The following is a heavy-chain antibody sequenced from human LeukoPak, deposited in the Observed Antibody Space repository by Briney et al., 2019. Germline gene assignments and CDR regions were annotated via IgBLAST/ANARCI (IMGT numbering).Heavy chain of an antibody. Sequence: GASVKASCXASGYTFTSYDINWVRQATGQGLEWMGWMNPNSGNTGYAQKFQGRVTITRNTSISTAYMELSSLRSEDTAVYYCARGRYCSSTSGCNWFDPWGQGTLVTVSS. CDR3: ARGRYCSSTSGCNWFDP. V-gene: IGHV1-8*03. D-gene: IGHD2-2*01. J-gene: IGHJ5*02. CDR2: MNPNSGNT. CDR1: GYTFTSYD.